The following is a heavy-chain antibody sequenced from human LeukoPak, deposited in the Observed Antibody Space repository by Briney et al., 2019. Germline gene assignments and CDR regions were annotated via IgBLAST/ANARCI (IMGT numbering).Heavy chain of an antibody. CDR3: AREGVGATGDYYFDY. CDR1: GFTVSSNY. D-gene: IGHD1-26*01. Sequence: GGSLRLSCAASGFTVSSNYISWVRQVPGKGLEWVSVIYSGGSTYYADSVKGRFTISRDNSKNTLYLQMNSLRAEDTAVYYCAREGVGATGDYYFDYWGQGTLVTVSS. CDR2: IYSGGST. J-gene: IGHJ4*02. V-gene: IGHV3-53*01.